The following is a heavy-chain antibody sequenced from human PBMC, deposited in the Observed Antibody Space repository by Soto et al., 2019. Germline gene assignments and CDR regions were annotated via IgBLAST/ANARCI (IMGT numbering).Heavy chain of an antibody. CDR2: IYYSGST. CDR1: GGSISSYY. D-gene: IGHD2-8*02. Sequence: PSETLSLTCTVSGGSISSYYWSWIRQPPGKGLEWIGYIYYSGSTNYNPSLKSRVTISVDTSKNQFSLKLTSVTAADTAVYYCARDKITGPFEIWGQGTLLNVSS. V-gene: IGHV4-59*12. J-gene: IGHJ4*02. CDR3: ARDKITGPFEI.